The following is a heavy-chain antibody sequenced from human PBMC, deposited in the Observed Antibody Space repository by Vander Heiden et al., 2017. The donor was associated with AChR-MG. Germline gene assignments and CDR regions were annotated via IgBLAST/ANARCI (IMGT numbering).Heavy chain of an antibody. CDR2: IDWDDDK. D-gene: IGHD2-21*02. V-gene: IGHV2-70*15. J-gene: IGHJ3*01. CDR1: GFSPTTSEMC. Sequence: QVTLRESAPALVTPIQTFTLTCPFSGFSPTTSEMCVSWIRQPPGKALEWLARIDWDDDKDDRTALKTRLTISKDTSKKQVVLTMNTRAPVDTATYYGARVEGGGGDWISFWGQGTVVTVAS. CDR3: ARVEGGGGDWISF.